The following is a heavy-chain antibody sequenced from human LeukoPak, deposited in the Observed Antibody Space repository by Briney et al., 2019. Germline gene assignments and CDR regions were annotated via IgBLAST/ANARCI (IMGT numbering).Heavy chain of an antibody. D-gene: IGHD3-10*01. CDR2: INKDGSFA. CDR1: GFSFTSHY. CDR3: VRGTSGGYDL. J-gene: IGHJ4*02. V-gene: IGHV3-74*01. Sequence: PGGSLRLSCAASGFSFTSHYLYWVRQAAGKGLVSVSRINKDGSFADYADSVRGRFTASRDNGRGMLYLEMNSLRADDTAVYYCVRGTSGGYDLWGQGTLVTVSS.